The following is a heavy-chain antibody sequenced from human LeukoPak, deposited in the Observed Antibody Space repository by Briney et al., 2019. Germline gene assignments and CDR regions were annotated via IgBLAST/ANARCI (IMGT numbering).Heavy chain of an antibody. D-gene: IGHD1-26*01. CDR3: TREGDFDY. V-gene: IGHV3-30*02. CDR1: GFTFSTYG. CDR2: IRRDESDK. J-gene: IGHJ4*02. Sequence: GGSLRLSCVASGFTFSTYGMHWVRRAPGKGLEWVAFIRRDESDKYYTDSVKGRFTISRDNSKNTMYLQMNNLRPEDTAVYYCTREGDFDYWGQGILVTVSS.